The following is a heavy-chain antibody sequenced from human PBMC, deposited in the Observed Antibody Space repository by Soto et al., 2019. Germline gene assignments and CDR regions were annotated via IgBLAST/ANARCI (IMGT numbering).Heavy chain of an antibody. CDR3: AREGYCSGGSCYQSGHNWFDP. CDR1: GYTFTSYY. D-gene: IGHD2-15*01. CDR2: INPSGGST. J-gene: IGHJ5*02. Sequence: ASVKVSCKASGYTFTSYYMHWVRQAPGQGLEWVGIINPSGGSTSYAQKFQGRVTMTRDTSTSTVYMELSSLRSEDTAVYYCAREGYCSGGSCYQSGHNWFDPWGQGTLVTVSS. V-gene: IGHV1-46*03.